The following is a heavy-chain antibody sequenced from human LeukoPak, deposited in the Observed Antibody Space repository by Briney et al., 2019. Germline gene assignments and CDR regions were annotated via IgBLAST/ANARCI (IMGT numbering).Heavy chain of an antibody. J-gene: IGHJ5*02. V-gene: IGHV1-2*02. CDR1: GYTFTGYY. CDR3: ARVNYDFWSGYYGGNWFDP. CDR2: INPNSGGT. Sequence: ASVKVSCKASGYTFTGYYMHWVRQAPGQGLEWMGWINPNSGGTNYAQKFRGRVTMTRDTSISTAYMELSRLRSDDTAVYYCARVNYDFWSGYYGGNWFDPWGQGTLVTVSS. D-gene: IGHD3-3*01.